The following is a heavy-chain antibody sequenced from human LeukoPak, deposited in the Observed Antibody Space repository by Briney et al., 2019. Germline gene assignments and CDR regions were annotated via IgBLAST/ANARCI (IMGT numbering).Heavy chain of an antibody. V-gene: IGHV3-66*01. Sequence: GGSLRLSCAASGLTVGFKCMSWVRQAPGKGLEWVSIIYSGGSSYYAASVKGRFTVSRDTSKNTLYLQMSSLRAEDTAVYYCATRPDGNDVPYFDYWGQGTLVTVSS. D-gene: IGHD5-12*01. J-gene: IGHJ4*02. CDR2: IYSGGSS. CDR3: ATRPDGNDVPYFDY. CDR1: GLTVGFKC.